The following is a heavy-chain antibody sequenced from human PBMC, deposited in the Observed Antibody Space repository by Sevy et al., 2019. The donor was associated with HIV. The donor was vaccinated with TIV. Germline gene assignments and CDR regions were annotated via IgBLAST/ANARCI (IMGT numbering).Heavy chain of an antibody. CDR1: GFTFDDYG. J-gene: IGHJ1*01. Sequence: WGSLRLSCAASGFTFDDYGMSWVRQAPGKGLEWVSGINWNGGSTGYADSVKGRFTISRDNAKNSLYLQMNSLRAEDTALYYCARAPFGSGSYWYFQHWGQGTLVTVSS. CDR2: INWNGGST. D-gene: IGHD3-10*01. V-gene: IGHV3-20*04. CDR3: ARAPFGSGSYWYFQH.